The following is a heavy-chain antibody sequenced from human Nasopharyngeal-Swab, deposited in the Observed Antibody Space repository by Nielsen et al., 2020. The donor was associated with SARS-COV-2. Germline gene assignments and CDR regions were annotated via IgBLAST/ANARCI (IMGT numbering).Heavy chain of an antibody. V-gene: IGHV4-34*01. CDR3: ASDLGQYQLHTLGGNNWFDP. Sequence: SETLSLTCAVYGESFSGYYWSWIRQPPGKGLEWIGEINHSGSTNYNPSLKSRVTISVDASKNQFSLKLSSVTAADTAVYYCASDLGQYQLHTLGGNNWFDPWGQGTLVTVSS. CDR2: INHSGST. CDR1: GESFSGYY. D-gene: IGHD2-2*01. J-gene: IGHJ5*02.